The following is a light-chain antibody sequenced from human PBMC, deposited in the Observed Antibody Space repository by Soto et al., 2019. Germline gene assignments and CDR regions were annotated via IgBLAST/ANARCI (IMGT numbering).Light chain of an antibody. CDR2: EVS. CDR1: SSDVGGYNY. J-gene: IGLJ1*01. Sequence: QSALTQPASVSGSPGQSITISCTGTSSDVGGYNYVSWYQQHPGKAPKLMIYEVSNRPSGVSYRFSGSKSGNTASLTISGLQAEDEADYYCCSYAGSYTLYVFGTGTKLTVL. CDR3: CSYAGSYTLYV. V-gene: IGLV2-14*01.